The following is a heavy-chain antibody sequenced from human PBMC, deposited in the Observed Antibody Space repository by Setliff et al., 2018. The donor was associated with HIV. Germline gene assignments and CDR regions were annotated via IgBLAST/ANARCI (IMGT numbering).Heavy chain of an antibody. CDR1: GFTVSSNY. V-gene: IGHV3-53*01. J-gene: IGHJ4*02. CDR3: AKNVWGSGGHYFDY. CDR2: IYSGGST. Sequence: GGSLRLSCAASGFTVSSNYMSWVRQAPGKGLVWVSLIYSGGSTYYADSVKGRFTISRDNSKNTLYLQMNSLRAEDTAVYYCAKNVWGSGGHYFDYWGQGTLVTVTS. D-gene: IGHD3-16*01.